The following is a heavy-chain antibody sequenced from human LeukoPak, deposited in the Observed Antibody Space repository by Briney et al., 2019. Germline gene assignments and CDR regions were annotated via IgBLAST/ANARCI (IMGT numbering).Heavy chain of an antibody. Sequence: ETLSLTCTVSGGSISSYYWSWIRQPPGKGLEWIGYIFHTGHTSYNPSLKSRVTISVDMSKNQLSLRLTSVTAADTAVYYCARGFYGAGSHFDYWGQGTLVTVSS. D-gene: IGHD3-10*01. CDR2: IFHTGHT. V-gene: IGHV4-59*12. CDR3: ARGFYGAGSHFDY. J-gene: IGHJ4*02. CDR1: GGSISSYY.